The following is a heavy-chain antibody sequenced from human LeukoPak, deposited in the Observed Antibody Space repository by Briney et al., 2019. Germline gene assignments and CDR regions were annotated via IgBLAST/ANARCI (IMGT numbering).Heavy chain of an antibody. D-gene: IGHD6-19*01. CDR3: AKDRGWYGDFDY. V-gene: IGHV3-30*02. CDR1: GFTFSSYG. CDR2: IRYDGSNK. J-gene: IGHJ4*02. Sequence: GGSLRLSCAASGFTFSSYGMHWVRQAPGKGLEWVAFIRYDGSNKYYADSVKGRFTISRDNSKNTLYLQMNSLRAKDTAVYYCAKDRGWYGDFDYWGQGTLVTVSS.